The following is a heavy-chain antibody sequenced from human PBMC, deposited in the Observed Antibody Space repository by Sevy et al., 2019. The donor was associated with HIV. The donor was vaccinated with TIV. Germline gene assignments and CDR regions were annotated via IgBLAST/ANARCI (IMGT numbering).Heavy chain of an antibody. CDR3: ARPRENNVDHYFFYAMDV. V-gene: IGHV3-30-3*01. J-gene: IGHJ6*02. Sequence: GGSLRLSCAASGFAFTNYYAMHWVRQAPGKGLEWVSLISYDGSDKYYADSVKGRFTISRDNFKNTLYLQMNSLTTEDTAVYYCARPRENNVDHYFFYAMDVWGQGTTVTVSS. CDR2: ISYDGSDK. D-gene: IGHD1-1*01. CDR1: GFAFTNYYA.